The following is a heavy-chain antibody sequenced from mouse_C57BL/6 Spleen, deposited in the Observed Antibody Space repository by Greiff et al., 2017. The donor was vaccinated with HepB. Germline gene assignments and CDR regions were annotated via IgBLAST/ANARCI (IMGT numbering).Heavy chain of an antibody. J-gene: IGHJ1*03. V-gene: IGHV14-2*01. D-gene: IGHD1-1*01. CDR2: IDPEDGET. CDR3: VRYYGSSYGYFDV. Sequence: EVQLQESGAELVKPGASVQLSCTASGFNIKDYYMHWVKQRTEQGLEWIGRIDPEDGETKYAPKFQGKATITADTSSNTAYLQLSSLTSEDTSVYYGVRYYGSSYGYFDVWGTGTTVTVSS. CDR1: GFNIKDYY.